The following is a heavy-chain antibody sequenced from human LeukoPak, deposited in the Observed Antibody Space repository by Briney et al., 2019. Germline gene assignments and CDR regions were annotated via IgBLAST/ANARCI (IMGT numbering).Heavy chain of an antibody. J-gene: IGHJ5*02. CDR3: ARTGSGFDP. V-gene: IGHV4-39*01. D-gene: IGHD3-10*01. CDR1: GSSISSSSYY. CDR2: IYYSGST. Sequence: PSETLSLTCTVSGSSISSSSYYWGWIRQPPGKGLEWIGSIYYSGSTYYNPSLKSRVTISVDTSKNQFSLKLSSVTAADTAVYYRARTGSGFDPWGQGTLVTVSS.